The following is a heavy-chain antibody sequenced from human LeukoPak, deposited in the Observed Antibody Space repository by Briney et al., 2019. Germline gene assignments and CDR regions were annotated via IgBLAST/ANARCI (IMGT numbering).Heavy chain of an antibody. J-gene: IGHJ5*02. CDR1: GFTFDDYA. Sequence: GGSLRLSCAASGFTFDDYAMHWVRQAPGKGLEWVSGISWNSGSIGYADSVKGRFTISRDNAENSLYLQMNSLRAEDTALYYCAKDTGSSGTNWFDPWGQGTLVTVSS. CDR3: AKDTGSSGTNWFDP. D-gene: IGHD3-22*01. CDR2: ISWNSGSI. V-gene: IGHV3-9*01.